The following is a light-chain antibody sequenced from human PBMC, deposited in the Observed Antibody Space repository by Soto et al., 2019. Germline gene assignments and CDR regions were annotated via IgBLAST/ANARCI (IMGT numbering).Light chain of an antibody. J-gene: IGLJ2*01. V-gene: IGLV2-14*01. CDR3: SSYTTTSTL. Sequence: QSALTQAASVSGSPGQSITISCTGTSSAVGGYDSVSWYQQHPGKAPKLMIYDVSNRPSGVSNRFSGSKSGNTASLTISGLPAEDEADYYCSSYTTTSTLFGGGTKLTVL. CDR1: SSAVGGYDS. CDR2: DVS.